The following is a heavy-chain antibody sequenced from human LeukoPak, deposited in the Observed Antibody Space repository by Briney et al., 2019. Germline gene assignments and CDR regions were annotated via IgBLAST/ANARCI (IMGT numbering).Heavy chain of an antibody. V-gene: IGHV4-61*02. Sequence: SQTLSLTCTVSDDSISSGTYYWTWIRQPAGRGLEWIGRISSTGSTNYNPSLKSRVTISIDPSKNQFSLRLKSVTAADTAMYYCARLNYNSNLNYFDSWGQGTLVTVSS. J-gene: IGHJ4*02. CDR1: DDSISSGTYY. D-gene: IGHD4-11*01. CDR3: ARLNYNSNLNYFDS. CDR2: ISSTGST.